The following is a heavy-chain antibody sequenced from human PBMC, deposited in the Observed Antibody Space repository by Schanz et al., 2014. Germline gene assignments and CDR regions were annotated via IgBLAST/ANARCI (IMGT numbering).Heavy chain of an antibody. Sequence: QVQLVESGGGLVKPGGSLRLSCAASGFTFSDYYMTWMRQAPGKGLEWISYISNSGTYTKYADSVKGRFVISRDNARSSLYLQMSSLRDGDTAVYYCASVIMVAGNHRDGRDVWGNGTTVTVSS. D-gene: IGHD6-19*01. V-gene: IGHV3-11*05. J-gene: IGHJ6*04. CDR3: ASVIMVAGNHRDGRDV. CDR2: ISNSGTYT. CDR1: GFTFSDYY.